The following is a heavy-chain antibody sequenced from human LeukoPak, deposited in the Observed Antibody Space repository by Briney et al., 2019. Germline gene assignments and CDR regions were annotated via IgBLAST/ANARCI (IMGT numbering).Heavy chain of an antibody. CDR1: GFTFSTYA. D-gene: IGHD5/OR15-5a*01. CDR3: ATVVSQGPSYYYMDV. V-gene: IGHV3-23*01. Sequence: GGSLRLSCAPSGFTFSTYAMTWVRQAPEKGLEWVSVISGSAGTTYYADSVKGRFTISRDNSKNTLYLHMNSLRAEDTAVYYCATVVSQGPSYYYMDVWGKGTTVTVSS. CDR2: ISGSAGTT. J-gene: IGHJ6*03.